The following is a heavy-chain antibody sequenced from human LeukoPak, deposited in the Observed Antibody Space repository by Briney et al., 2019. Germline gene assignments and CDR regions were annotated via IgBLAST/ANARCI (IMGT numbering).Heavy chain of an antibody. CDR3: ARGPRDYGDAYFDY. Sequence: ASVKVSCKASGYTFTSYDINLVRQATGQGLEWMGWMNPNSGNTGYAQKFQGRVNMTRNTSISTAYMALSSLRSEDTAVYYCARGPRDYGDAYFDYWGQGTLVTVSS. V-gene: IGHV1-8*01. CDR2: MNPNSGNT. J-gene: IGHJ4*02. CDR1: GYTFTSYD. D-gene: IGHD4-17*01.